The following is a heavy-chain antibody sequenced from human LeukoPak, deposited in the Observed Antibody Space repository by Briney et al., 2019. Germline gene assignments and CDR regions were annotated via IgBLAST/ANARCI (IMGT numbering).Heavy chain of an antibody. V-gene: IGHV1-2*06. Sequence: ASVKVSCKASGYTFTGYYMHWVRQAPGRGLEWMGRINPNSGGTNYAQKFQGRVTMTRDTSISTAYMELSRLRSDDTAVYYCARDWGYYDSSGYYKGSAFDIWGQGTMVTVSS. CDR1: GYTFTGYY. CDR2: INPNSGGT. J-gene: IGHJ3*02. D-gene: IGHD3-22*01. CDR3: ARDWGYYDSSGYYKGSAFDI.